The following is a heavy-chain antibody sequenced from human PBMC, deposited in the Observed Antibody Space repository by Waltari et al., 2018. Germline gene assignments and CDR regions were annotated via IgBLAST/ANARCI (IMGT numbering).Heavy chain of an antibody. Sequence: VYLLESGGGLVQPGGSLRLSCVGSGFDYSSYAMRWVRQAPGKGLEWVSGIDNSGETTYYAGSVKGRFTISRDDSRNTVYLHMTTLRVDDTAVYYCAKDSGYSMIRGRENSWGQGTLVIVSS. CDR3: AKDSGYSMIRGRENS. CDR2: IDNSGETT. D-gene: IGHD3-10*01. J-gene: IGHJ4*02. V-gene: IGHV3-23*05. CDR1: GFDYSSYA.